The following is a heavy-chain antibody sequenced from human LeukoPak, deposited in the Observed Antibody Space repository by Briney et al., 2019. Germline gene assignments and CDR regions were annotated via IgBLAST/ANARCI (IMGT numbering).Heavy chain of an antibody. Sequence: PSETLSLTCTVSGGSISSGSYYWSWIRQPAGKGLEWIGRIYTSGSTNYNPSLKSRVTISVDTSKNQFSLKLSSVTAADTAVYYCARDRGGNYYYYMDVWGKGTTVTASS. D-gene: IGHD5-24*01. CDR2: IYTSGST. CDR1: GGSISSGSYY. J-gene: IGHJ6*03. CDR3: ARDRGGNYYYYMDV. V-gene: IGHV4-61*02.